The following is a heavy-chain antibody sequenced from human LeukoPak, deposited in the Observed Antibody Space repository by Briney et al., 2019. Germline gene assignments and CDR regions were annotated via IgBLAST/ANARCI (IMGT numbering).Heavy chain of an antibody. CDR3: ARLISSSVYFDY. D-gene: IGHD6-13*01. CDR2: LYYSGIF. CDR1: GYPISSGYY. J-gene: IGHJ4*02. Sequence: SETLSLTCAVSGYPISSGYYWGWIRQPPGKGLEWIGSLYYSGIFYYNPSLKSRVPITLDTSKNQFSLNLSSVTAADTAVYYCARLISSSVYFDYWGQGALVTVSS. V-gene: IGHV4-38-2*01.